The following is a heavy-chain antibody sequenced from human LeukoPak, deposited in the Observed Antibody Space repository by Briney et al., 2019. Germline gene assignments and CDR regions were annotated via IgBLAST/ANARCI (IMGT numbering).Heavy chain of an antibody. V-gene: IGHV3-21*04. CDR1: GFTFSSYS. CDR2: ISSSSSYI. D-gene: IGHD7-27*01. CDR3: ARSGRGDPGDWYFDL. J-gene: IGHJ2*01. Sequence: GGSLRLSCAASGFTFSSYSMNWVRQAPGKGLEWVSSISSSSSYIYYADSVKGRFTISRDNAKNSLYLQMNSLRAEDTAVYYCARSGRGDPGDWYFDLWGRGTLVTVSS.